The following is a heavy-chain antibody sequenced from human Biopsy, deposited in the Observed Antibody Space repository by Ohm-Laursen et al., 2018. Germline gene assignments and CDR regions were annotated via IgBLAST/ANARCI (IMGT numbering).Heavy chain of an antibody. Sequence: SLRLSCAASGFTFSNYGIHWVRQAPGKGLEWVSIISHGGNDDYYADSEKGRFTVSRDNSKNTVVLQMNILRPEETAVDYCAKDRWERNPRYWGGVDLWGQGTPVAVS. CDR2: ISHGGNDD. D-gene: IGHD7-27*01. V-gene: IGHV3-30*18. CDR1: GFTFSNYG. J-gene: IGHJ6*02. CDR3: AKDRWERNPRYWGGVDL.